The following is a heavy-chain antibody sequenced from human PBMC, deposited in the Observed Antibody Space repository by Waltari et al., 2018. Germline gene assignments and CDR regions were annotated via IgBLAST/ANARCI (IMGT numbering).Heavy chain of an antibody. CDR3: ARATVTSDFDY. J-gene: IGHJ4*02. D-gene: IGHD4-17*01. Sequence: EVQLVESGGGLVQPGGSLRLPCAASGVTFSGSWMSWFRQAPGKGREWVANIKQDVSEKYYVDSVKGRFTISRDNAKNSLYLQMNSLRAEDTAVYYCARATVTSDFDYWGQGTLVTVSS. V-gene: IGHV3-7*01. CDR2: IKQDVSEK. CDR1: GVTFSGSW.